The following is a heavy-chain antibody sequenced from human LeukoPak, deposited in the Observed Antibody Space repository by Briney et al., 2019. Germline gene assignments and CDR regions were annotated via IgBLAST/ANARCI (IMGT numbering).Heavy chain of an antibody. CDR1: GFTFSSYS. CDR2: ISSSSSTI. J-gene: IGHJ6*03. CDR3: ARGYYDSSGYYEDLYYYYYMDV. D-gene: IGHD3-22*01. V-gene: IGHV3-48*04. Sequence: GGSLRLSCAASGFTFSSYSMNWVRQAPGKGLEWVSYISSSSSTIYYADSVKGRFTISRDNAKNSLYLQMSSLRAEDTAVYYCARGYYDSSGYYEDLYYYYYMDVWGKGTTVTVSS.